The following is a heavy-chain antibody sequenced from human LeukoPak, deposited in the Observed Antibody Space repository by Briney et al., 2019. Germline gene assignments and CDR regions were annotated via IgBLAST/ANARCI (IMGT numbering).Heavy chain of an antibody. D-gene: IGHD5-18*01. Sequence: GGSLRLSCAASGFTFSSYGMHWVRQAPGKGLEWVAFIRDDGSNKYYADSVKGRFTISRDNSKNTLYLQMNRLRAEDTAVYYCAKEFARVQLWYYAFDIWGQGTMVTVSS. V-gene: IGHV3-30*02. CDR3: AKEFARVQLWYYAFDI. CDR1: GFTFSSYG. J-gene: IGHJ3*02. CDR2: IRDDGSNK.